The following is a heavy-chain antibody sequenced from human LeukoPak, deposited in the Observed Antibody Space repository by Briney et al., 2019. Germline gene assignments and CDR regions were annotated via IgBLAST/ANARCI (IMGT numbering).Heavy chain of an antibody. CDR2: MSGDATNT. CDR1: GFTFSSFA. V-gene: IGHV3-23*01. CDR3: AKRTAGSSWYSSDT. J-gene: IGHJ5*02. Sequence: GGSLRLSCAASGFTFSSFATNWVRQAPGKGLEWVSTMSGDATNTYYADSVKGRFTISRDNSKTTLFLQMNSLRAEDTAVYYCAKRTAGSSWYSSDTWGQGTLVTVSS. D-gene: IGHD6-13*01.